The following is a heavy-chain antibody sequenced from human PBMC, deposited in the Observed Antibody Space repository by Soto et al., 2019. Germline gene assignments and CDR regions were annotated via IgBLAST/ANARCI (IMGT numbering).Heavy chain of an antibody. J-gene: IGHJ4*02. CDR1: GFTFISYG. V-gene: IGHV3-30*18. CDR2: MSYDGRDK. Sequence: QVQLLESGGGVVQPGRSLRLSCAASGFTFISYGMHWVRQAPGKGLEWLAVMSYDGRDKYYADSVRGRFTITRDNSKNTVYLQMNSLKVEDTVVYYWAKARSDNWHEDYFFDNCGQGTLFSVSS. CDR3: AKARSDNWHEDYFFDN. D-gene: IGHD1-20*01.